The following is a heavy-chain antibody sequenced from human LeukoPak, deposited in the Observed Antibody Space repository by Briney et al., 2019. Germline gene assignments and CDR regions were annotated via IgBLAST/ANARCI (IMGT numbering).Heavy chain of an antibody. V-gene: IGHV1-2*02. Sequence: GASVKVSCKASGYTFTGYYMHWVRQAPGQGLEWMGWINPNSGGTNYAQKFQGRVTMTRDTSISTAYMELSRLRSDDTAVYYCARTITIFGVVIPLPRSYYYGMDVWGQGTTVTVSS. J-gene: IGHJ6*02. CDR2: INPNSGGT. CDR1: GYTFTGYY. D-gene: IGHD3-3*01. CDR3: ARTITIFGVVIPLPRSYYYGMDV.